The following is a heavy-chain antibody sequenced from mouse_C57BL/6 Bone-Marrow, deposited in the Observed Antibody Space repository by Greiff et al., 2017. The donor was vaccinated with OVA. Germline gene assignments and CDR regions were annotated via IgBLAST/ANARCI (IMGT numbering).Heavy chain of an antibody. J-gene: IGHJ3*01. CDR2: ISSGGSYT. CDR1: GFTFSSYG. V-gene: IGHV5-6*01. CDR3: ARQGYDYDWFAY. Sequence: EVKLVESGGDLVKPGGSLKLSCAASGFTFSSYGMSWVRQTPDKRLEWVATISSGGSYTYYPDSVKGRFTLSRDNAKNTLYLQMSSLKSEDTAMYYCARQGYDYDWFAYWGQGTLVTVSA. D-gene: IGHD2-4*01.